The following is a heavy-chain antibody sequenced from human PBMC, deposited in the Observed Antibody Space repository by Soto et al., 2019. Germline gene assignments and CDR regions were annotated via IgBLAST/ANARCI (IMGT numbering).Heavy chain of an antibody. J-gene: IGHJ5*02. Sequence: QVQLQESGPGLVKPSETLSLTCTVSGGSISGYYWSWIRQPPGKGLEWIGYVWYDGSTNYNPSLKRRVTISLDTSKNHFSLKLSSVTAADTAVYYWARLPWADYGGIFDPWGQGTLVTVSS. D-gene: IGHD4-17*01. CDR2: VWYDGST. CDR3: ARLPWADYGGIFDP. CDR1: GGSISGYY. V-gene: IGHV4-59*01.